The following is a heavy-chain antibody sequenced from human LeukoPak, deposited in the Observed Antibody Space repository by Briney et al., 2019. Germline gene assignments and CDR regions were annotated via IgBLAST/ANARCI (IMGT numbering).Heavy chain of an antibody. CDR3: ATSSWYRLAY. J-gene: IGHJ4*02. V-gene: IGHV3-72*01. D-gene: IGHD6-13*01. Sequence: PGGSLRLSCAASGFTFSDSFMSWVRQAPGKGLEWVGRSRNKADSYTAEYAASVKGRFTISRGESKNSLYLQISSLETEDAAVYYCATSSWYRLAYWGQGSLVTVSS. CDR1: GFTFSDSF. CDR2: SRNKADSYTA.